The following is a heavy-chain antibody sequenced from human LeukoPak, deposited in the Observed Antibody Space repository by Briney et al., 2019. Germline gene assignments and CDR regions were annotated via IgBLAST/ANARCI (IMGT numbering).Heavy chain of an antibody. D-gene: IGHD5-24*01. CDR2: ISYDGSNK. J-gene: IGHJ6*03. CDR3: ARALGMATILRYMDV. CDR1: GFTFSSYA. V-gene: IGHV3-30*01. Sequence: GGSLRLSCAASGFTFSSYAMHWVRQAPGKGLEWVAVISYDGSNKYYADSVKGRFTISRDNSKNTLYLQMNSLRAEDTAVYYCARALGMATILRYMDVWGKGTTVAVSS.